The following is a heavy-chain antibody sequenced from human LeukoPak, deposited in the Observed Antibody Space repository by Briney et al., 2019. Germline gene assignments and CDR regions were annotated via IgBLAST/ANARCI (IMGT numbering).Heavy chain of an antibody. J-gene: IGHJ4*02. V-gene: IGHV3-53*01. Sequence: GGSLRLSCAASEFSVSSNYMSWVRQAPGKGLEWVSVTYAGGSTYYADSVKGRFTISRDNSKNTLYLEMNSLRAEDTAVYYCGGGGWYYFHYRGQGTLVTVS. CDR1: EFSVSSNY. D-gene: IGHD2-15*01. CDR3: GGGGWYYFHY. CDR2: TYAGGST.